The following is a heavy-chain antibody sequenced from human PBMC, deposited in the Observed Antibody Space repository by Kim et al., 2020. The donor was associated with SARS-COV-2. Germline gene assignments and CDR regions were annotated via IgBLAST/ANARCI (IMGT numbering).Heavy chain of an antibody. V-gene: IGHV4-34*01. CDR3: ARGISSGWHAVGGRAFDI. Sequence: SETLSLTCAVYGGSFSGYYWSWIRQPPGKGLEWIGEINHSGSTNYNPSLKSRVTISVDTSKNQFSLKLSSVTAADTAVYYCARGISSGWHAVGGRAFDIWGQGTMVTVSS. D-gene: IGHD6-19*01. CDR1: GGSFSGYY. J-gene: IGHJ3*02. CDR2: INHSGST.